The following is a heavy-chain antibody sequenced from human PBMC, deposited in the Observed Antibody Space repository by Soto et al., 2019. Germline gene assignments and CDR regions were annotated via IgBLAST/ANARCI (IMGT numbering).Heavy chain of an antibody. V-gene: IGHV4-30-2*01. D-gene: IGHD4-17*01. CDR2: IYHSGST. J-gene: IGHJ6*02. Sequence: SETLSLTCAVSGGSISSGGYSWSWIRQPPGKGLEWIGYIYHSGSTYYNPSLKSRVTISVDRSKNQFSLKLSSVTAADTAVYYCARGDYGDYYYGMDVWGQGTTVTVSS. CDR3: ARGDYGDYYYGMDV. CDR1: GGSISSGGYS.